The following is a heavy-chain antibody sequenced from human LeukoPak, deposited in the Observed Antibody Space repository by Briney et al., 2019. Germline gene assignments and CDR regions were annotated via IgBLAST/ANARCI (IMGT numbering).Heavy chain of an antibody. V-gene: IGHV1-69*01. J-gene: IGHJ4*02. D-gene: IGHD5-18*01. CDR3: ARDARGYSYGTETFDY. CDR1: GGTFSSYA. CDR2: IIPIFGTA. Sequence: SVKVSCKASGGTFSSYAISWVRQAPGQGLEWMGGIIPIFGTANYAQKFQGRGTITADESTSTAYMELSSLRSEDTAVCYCARDARGYSYGTETFDYWGQGTLVTVSS.